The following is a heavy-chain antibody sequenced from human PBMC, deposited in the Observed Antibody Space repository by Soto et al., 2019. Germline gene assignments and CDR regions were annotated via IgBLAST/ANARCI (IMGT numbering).Heavy chain of an antibody. V-gene: IGHV1-69*13. Sequence: SVKVSCKASGGPFSSYAISWVRQAPGQGLEWMGGIIPIFGTANYAQKFQGRVTITADESTSTAYMELSSLRSEDTAVYYCARHTVGAYYYGMDVWGQGTTVTVSS. D-gene: IGHD1-26*01. CDR2: IIPIFGTA. CDR3: ARHTVGAYYYGMDV. J-gene: IGHJ6*02. CDR1: GGPFSSYA.